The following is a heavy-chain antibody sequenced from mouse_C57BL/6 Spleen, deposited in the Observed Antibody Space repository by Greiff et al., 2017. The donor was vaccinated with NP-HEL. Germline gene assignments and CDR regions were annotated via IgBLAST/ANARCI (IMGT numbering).Heavy chain of an antibody. CDR2: IDPSDSYT. Sequence: VQLQQPGAELVKPGASVKLSCKASGYTFTSYWMQWVKQRPGQGLEWIGEIDPSDSYTNYNQKFKGKATLTVDTSSSTAYMQLSSLTSEDSAVYYCARSGDYYGRAGYWGQGTTLTVSS. CDR1: GYTFTSYW. D-gene: IGHD1-1*01. V-gene: IGHV1-50*01. J-gene: IGHJ2*01. CDR3: ARSGDYYGRAGY.